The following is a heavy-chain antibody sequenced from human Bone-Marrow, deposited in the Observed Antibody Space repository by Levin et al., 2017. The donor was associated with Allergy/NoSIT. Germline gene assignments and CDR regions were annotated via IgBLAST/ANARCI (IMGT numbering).Heavy chain of an antibody. CDR3: ANPRRDCSGGSCYPDSFDP. CDR2: IKPDGTSK. V-gene: IGHV3-7*03. D-gene: IGHD2-15*01. CDR1: KFTAGDFW. Sequence: GGSLRLSCVASKFTAGDFWMSWVRQAPGKGLEWVATIKPDGTSKNYVDSVRGRFTISRDNSKNTLYLQMNSLRADDTAVYYCANPRRDCSGGSCYPDSFDPWGQGTLVTVSS. J-gene: IGHJ5*02.